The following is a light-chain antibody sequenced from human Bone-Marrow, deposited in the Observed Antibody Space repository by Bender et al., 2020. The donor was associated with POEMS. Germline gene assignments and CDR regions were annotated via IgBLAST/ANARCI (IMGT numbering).Light chain of an antibody. CDR2: EVT. CDR3: NSYVGSNNWV. CDR1: SGDVGGYNY. Sequence: QSALTQPPSASGSPGQSVTISCTGTSGDVGGYNYVSWYQHHPGKAPKLVIYEVTTRPSGVPDRFSGSKSGNTASLTVTGLRAEDEADYYCNSYVGSNNWVFGGGTKLTVL. J-gene: IGLJ3*02. V-gene: IGLV2-8*01.